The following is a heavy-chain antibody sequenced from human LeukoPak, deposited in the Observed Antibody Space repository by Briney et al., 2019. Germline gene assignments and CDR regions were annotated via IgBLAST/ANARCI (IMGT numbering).Heavy chain of an antibody. Sequence: SETLSLTCAVYGGSFSDYYWGWIRQPPGKGLEWIGEINPSGSTNYSPSLKTRVTISVDTSKNQFSLKLSSVAAADTAVYFCVRVGYSYVINDWSRTGLGAYPTKYYYHMDVWDKGATVTVSS. V-gene: IGHV4-34*01. CDR2: INPSGST. CDR3: VRVGYSYVINDWSRTGLGAYPTKYYYHMDV. D-gene: IGHD5-18*01. J-gene: IGHJ6*03. CDR1: GGSFSDYY.